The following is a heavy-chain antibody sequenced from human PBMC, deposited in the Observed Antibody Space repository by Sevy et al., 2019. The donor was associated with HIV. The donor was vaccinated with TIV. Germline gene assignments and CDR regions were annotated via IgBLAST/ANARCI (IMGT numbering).Heavy chain of an antibody. Sequence: SETLSLTCSVSDDSINSYYWSWIRQPPGKGLEWIGYIYNNIGSTSYNPSLTSRVTISVDTAKNQFSLKLTSVTAADTAVYYCARGAVVSATTATPVLDFWGLGSLVTVSS. CDR3: ARGAVVSATTATPVLDF. D-gene: IGHD1-1*01. CDR2: IYNNIGST. CDR1: DDSINSYY. J-gene: IGHJ4*02. V-gene: IGHV4-59*01.